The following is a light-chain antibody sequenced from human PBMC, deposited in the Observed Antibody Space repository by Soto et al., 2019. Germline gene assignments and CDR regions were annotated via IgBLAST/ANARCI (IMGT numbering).Light chain of an antibody. CDR3: QQSYSTSSVT. J-gene: IGKJ1*01. Sequence: DIRMTQSPSSLSASVGGRVTITCRASQSISSYLNWYQQKPGKAPKLLIYAASSLQSGLPSRFSGSGSGTDFTLTISSLQPEDFATYYCQQSYSTSSVTFGQGTKVDIK. CDR1: QSISSY. V-gene: IGKV1-39*01. CDR2: AAS.